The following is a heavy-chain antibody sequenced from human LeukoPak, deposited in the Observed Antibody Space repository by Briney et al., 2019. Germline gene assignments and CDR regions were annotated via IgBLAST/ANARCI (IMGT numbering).Heavy chain of an antibody. J-gene: IGHJ4*02. CDR3: AREAPDYYDSSGYVDY. V-gene: IGHV1-69-2*01. D-gene: IGHD3-22*01. CDR1: GYTFTNYY. CDR2: FDPEDGET. Sequence: ASVKVSCKASGYTFTNYYIHWVQQAPGKGLEWMGRFDPEDGETESAEKFQGRLTMTADTSADTAYMELSGLRSEDTAVYYCAREAPDYYDSSGYVDYWGQGTLVTVSS.